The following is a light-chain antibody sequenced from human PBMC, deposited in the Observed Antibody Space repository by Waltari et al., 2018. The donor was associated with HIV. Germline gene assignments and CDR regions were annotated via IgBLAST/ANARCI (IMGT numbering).Light chain of an antibody. CDR1: RSDVGDSKY. CDR3: SSYTTSSTVV. CDR2: EVN. J-gene: IGLJ3*02. Sequence: QSALTQHASVSGSPGQSITISCTATRSDVGDSKYVSWYPQYPGTAPKLMIYEVNNRPSGVSNRFSGSKSGHTASLTISGLQTEDEGDYYCSSYTTSSTVVFGGGTKLTVL. V-gene: IGLV2-14*01.